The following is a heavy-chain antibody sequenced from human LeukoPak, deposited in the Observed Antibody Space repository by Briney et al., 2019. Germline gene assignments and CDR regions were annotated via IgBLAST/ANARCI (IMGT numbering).Heavy chain of an antibody. CDR1: GGSFSGYY. J-gene: IGHJ4*02. D-gene: IGHD3-22*01. V-gene: IGHV4-34*01. CDR3: ARGRRYYDSSGYSMDY. CDR2: INHSGST. Sequence: PSETLSLTCAVYGGSFSGYYWSWIRQPPGKGLEWIGEINHSGSTNYNPSLKSRVTISVDTSKNQLSLKLGSVTAADTAVYYCARGRRYYDSSGYSMDYWGQGTLVTVSS.